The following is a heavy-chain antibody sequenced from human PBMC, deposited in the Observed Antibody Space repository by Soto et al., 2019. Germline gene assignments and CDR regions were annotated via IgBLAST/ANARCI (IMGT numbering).Heavy chain of an antibody. CDR1: GYAFTDYY. CDR2: INPNSGGT. V-gene: IGHV1-2*04. CDR3: AIAYSSSDDFDY. J-gene: IGHJ4*02. D-gene: IGHD3-22*01. Sequence: QVQLVQSGAEVKKPGASVKVSCKASGYAFTDYYMHWVRQAPGQGLEWMGWINPNSGGTNYAQKFQGWVTMTRDTSISTAYMGPNRDDTAGYSCAIAYSSSDDFDYWGQGTLVTVSS.